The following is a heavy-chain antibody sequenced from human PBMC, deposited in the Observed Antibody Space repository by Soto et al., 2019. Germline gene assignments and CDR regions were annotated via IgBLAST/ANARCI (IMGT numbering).Heavy chain of an antibody. V-gene: IGHV1-69*01. Sequence: QVQLVQSGAEVQKPGSSVKVSCKASGGTFSSYAISWVRQAPGQGLEWMGGIIPIFGTANYAQKFQGRVTITADESTSTAYMELSRLRSEDTAVYYCATGTPRYGSGSYYDYYFDYWGQGTLVTVSS. CDR2: IIPIFGTA. CDR1: GGTFSSYA. D-gene: IGHD3-10*01. J-gene: IGHJ4*02. CDR3: ATGTPRYGSGSYYDYYFDY.